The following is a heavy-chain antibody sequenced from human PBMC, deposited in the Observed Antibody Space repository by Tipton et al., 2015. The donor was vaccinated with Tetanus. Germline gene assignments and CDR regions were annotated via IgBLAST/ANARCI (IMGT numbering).Heavy chain of an antibody. D-gene: IGHD1-26*01. CDR3: ARRGGGSTFDH. J-gene: IGHJ4*02. CDR2: IYYTGNT. Sequence: TLSLTCSVSGGSISSGGYYWSWIRQHPGKGLEWLGYIYYTGNTYYNPSLKSRLTISLDTSKNQFSLRLSSLSAAESAVYFCARRGGGSTFDHWGQGTLVTVSS. V-gene: IGHV4-31*03. CDR1: GGSISSGGYY.